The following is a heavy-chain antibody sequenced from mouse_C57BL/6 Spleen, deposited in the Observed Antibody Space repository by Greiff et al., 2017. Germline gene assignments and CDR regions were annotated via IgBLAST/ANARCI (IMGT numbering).Heavy chain of an antibody. Sequence: VQLQQSGAELVRPGSSVKLSCKASGYTFTSYWMDWVKQRPGQGLEWIGNIYPSDSETHYNQKFKDKATLTVDKSSSTAYMQLSSLTSEDSAVYYCARGGITTVDYYFDVWGPGTTLTVSS. J-gene: IGHJ2*01. CDR1: GYTFTSYW. V-gene: IGHV1-61*01. CDR2: IYPSDSET. CDR3: ARGGITTVDYYFDV. D-gene: IGHD1-1*01.